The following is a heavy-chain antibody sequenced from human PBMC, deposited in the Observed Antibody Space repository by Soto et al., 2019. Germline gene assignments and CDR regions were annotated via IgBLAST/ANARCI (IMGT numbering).Heavy chain of an antibody. CDR1: GFTVSSNY. CDR3: AREGGGVYCSGGSCFGCYFDY. D-gene: IGHD2-15*01. J-gene: IGHJ4*02. Sequence: EVRLVETGGGLIQPGGSLRLSCVASGFTVSSNYMTWVRQAPGKGLEWVSIIYSSGNTYYADSVQGRFTISRDNSTNTLDLQMNNLRVEDTAVYYCAREGGGVYCSGGSCFGCYFDYWGQGNLVSVSA. CDR2: IYSSGNT. V-gene: IGHV3-53*02.